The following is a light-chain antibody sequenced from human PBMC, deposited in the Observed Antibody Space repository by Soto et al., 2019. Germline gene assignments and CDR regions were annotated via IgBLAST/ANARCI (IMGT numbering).Light chain of an antibody. CDR3: QQYNNWPPWT. CDR1: QSVSSN. V-gene: IGKV3-15*01. J-gene: IGKJ1*01. Sequence: EIVMTQSPATLSVSPGERATLSCRASQSVSSNLAWYQQKPGQAPRLLIYGASTRATGIPARFNGSGSGPEFTLPLSSLQSEDFAVYYCQQYNNWPPWTFGQGTKVQIK. CDR2: GAS.